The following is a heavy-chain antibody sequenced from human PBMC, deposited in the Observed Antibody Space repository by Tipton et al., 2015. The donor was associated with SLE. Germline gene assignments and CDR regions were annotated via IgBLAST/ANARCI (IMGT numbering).Heavy chain of an antibody. CDR3: ARRSITPYFDY. J-gene: IGHJ4*02. CDR2: VYYSGTT. Sequence: TLSLTCTVSGGSISSTNYYWTWIRQTPGKGLEWIGSVYYSGTTYYSPSLKSRIAISVDTSKNQFSLKVTSVTAADTAVYYCARRSITPYFDYWGQGTLVTVSS. V-gene: IGHV4-39*07. CDR1: GGSISSTNYY. D-gene: IGHD2/OR15-2a*01.